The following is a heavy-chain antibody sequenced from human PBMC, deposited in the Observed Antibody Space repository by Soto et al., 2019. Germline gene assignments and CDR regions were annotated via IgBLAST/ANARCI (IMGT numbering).Heavy chain of an antibody. J-gene: IGHJ6*02. Sequence: GSLRLSCAASGFTVSSNYMSWVRQAPGKGLEWVSVSWYDGTNKYYADSVKGRFTISRDNSKNTLYLQMNSLRAEDTAVYYCARDGLGASDYYYYGMDVWGQGTTVTVSS. CDR1: GFTVSSNY. CDR2: SWYDGTNK. CDR3: ARDGLGASDYYYYGMDV. V-gene: IGHV3-33*08. D-gene: IGHD3-16*01.